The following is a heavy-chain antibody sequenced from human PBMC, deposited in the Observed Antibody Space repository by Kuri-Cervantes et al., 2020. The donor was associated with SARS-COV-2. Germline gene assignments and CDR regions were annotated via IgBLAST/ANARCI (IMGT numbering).Heavy chain of an antibody. V-gene: IGHV4-39*02. D-gene: IGHD5-18*01. CDR2: IHKSGNT. J-gene: IGHJ4*02. CDR1: GGSISSSSDNYH. CDR3: VRDLGGYGFDY. Sequence: SETLSLTCPVSGGSISSSSDNYHWGWIRQPPGKGLEWIGSIHKSGNTYYNPSLKSRVTISVDTSKNHFSLELTSVTAADTAVYYCVRDLGGYGFDYWGQGTLVTVSS.